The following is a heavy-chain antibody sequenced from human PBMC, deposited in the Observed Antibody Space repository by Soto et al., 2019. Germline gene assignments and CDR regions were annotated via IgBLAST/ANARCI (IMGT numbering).Heavy chain of an antibody. CDR1: GYTFTGYY. Sequence: GASVKVSCKASGYTFTGYYMHWVRQAPGQGLEWMGWINPNSGGTNYAQKFQGWVTMTRDTSISTAYMELSRLRSDDTAVYYCARGLPTVTDYYYYGMDVWGQGTTVTVSS. V-gene: IGHV1-2*04. D-gene: IGHD4-4*01. CDR3: ARGLPTVTDYYYYGMDV. J-gene: IGHJ6*02. CDR2: INPNSGGT.